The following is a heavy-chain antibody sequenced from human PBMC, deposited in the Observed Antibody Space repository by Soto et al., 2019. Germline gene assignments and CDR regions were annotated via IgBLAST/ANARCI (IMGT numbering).Heavy chain of an antibody. V-gene: IGHV1-69*06. CDR3: ARDGRRYYYDSSAPHWDAFDI. CDR1: GGTFSSYA. Sequence: QVQLVQSGAEVKKPGSSVKVSCKASGGTFSSYAISWVRQAPGQGLEWMGGIIPIFGTANYAQKFQGRVMITADKSTSTAYMELSSLRSEDTAVYYCARDGRRYYYDSSAPHWDAFDIWGQGTMVTVSS. J-gene: IGHJ3*02. D-gene: IGHD3-22*01. CDR2: IIPIFGTA.